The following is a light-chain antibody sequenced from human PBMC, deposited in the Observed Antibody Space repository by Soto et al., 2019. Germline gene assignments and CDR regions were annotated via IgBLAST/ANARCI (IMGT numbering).Light chain of an antibody. CDR3: QQTNAYPRT. J-gene: IGKJ1*01. CDR1: QTISNY. V-gene: IGKV1-9*01. CDR2: AAS. Sequence: QLTQSPSSLLASVGARVTTACRASQTISNYLAWYQQKPGKAPKVLIFAASSLGSGVPSRFSGSGYGTDFTLTINNLHPEDSATYYCQQTNAYPRTFGQGTKVDIK.